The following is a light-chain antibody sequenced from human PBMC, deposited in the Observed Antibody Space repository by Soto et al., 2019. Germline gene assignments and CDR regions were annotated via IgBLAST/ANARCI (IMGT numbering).Light chain of an antibody. J-gene: IGKJ4*01. CDR1: QSIGNY. V-gene: IGKV1-39*01. CDR2: VAS. CDR3: QHSYTAPLS. Sequence: DIQRTPYPSSLSASIGDRVTITCRASQSIGNYLIWYQQKPGKAPQLLIYVASNLQGGVPSRFSGSGSGTVFTLTISSLQPEDFATYYCQHSYTAPLSFAGGTKVDI.